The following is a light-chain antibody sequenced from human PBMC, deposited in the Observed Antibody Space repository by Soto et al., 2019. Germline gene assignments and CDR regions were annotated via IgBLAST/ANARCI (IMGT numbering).Light chain of an antibody. Sequence: DIVMTQSPDSLAVSLGERATINCKSSQSVLYSSNNKNYLAWYQQKPGQPPKLLIYWASTRESGVSDRFSGSGSGTDFTITISSLQAEDVAVYYCQQYYSTLWTFGQGTKVEIK. CDR2: WAS. J-gene: IGKJ1*01. CDR1: QSVLYSSNNKNY. CDR3: QQYYSTLWT. V-gene: IGKV4-1*01.